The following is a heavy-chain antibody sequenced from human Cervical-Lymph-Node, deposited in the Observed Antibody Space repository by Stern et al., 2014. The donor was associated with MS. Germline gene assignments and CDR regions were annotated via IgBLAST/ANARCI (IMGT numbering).Heavy chain of an antibody. V-gene: IGHV4-31*03. Sequence: QLQLQESGPGLVKPSQTLSLTCTVSGGSISSGNYYWSWIRQHPGKGLEWIGSTYHSGSTYYNPPLKGRVTTSIDTSKNQFSLKLSSVTAADTAVYYCARGSREVLLPRFYFDYWGQGTLVTVSS. CDR1: GGSISSGNYY. D-gene: IGHD3-3*01. J-gene: IGHJ4*02. CDR3: ARGSREVLLPRFYFDY. CDR2: TYHSGST.